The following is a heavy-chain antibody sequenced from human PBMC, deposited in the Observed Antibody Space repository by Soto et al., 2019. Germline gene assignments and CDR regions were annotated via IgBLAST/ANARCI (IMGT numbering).Heavy chain of an antibody. J-gene: IGHJ3*02. CDR2: IYYSGST. Sequence: ASETLSLTCTVSCGSISSCGYYWSWIRQHPGKGLEWIGYIYYSGSTYYNPSLKSRVTISVDTSKNQFSLKPSSVTAADTAVYYCARDEAPLTTVTIGGSVGAFDIWGQGTMVTV. V-gene: IGHV4-31*03. CDR3: ARDEAPLTTVTIGGSVGAFDI. CDR1: CGSISSCGYY. D-gene: IGHD4-17*01.